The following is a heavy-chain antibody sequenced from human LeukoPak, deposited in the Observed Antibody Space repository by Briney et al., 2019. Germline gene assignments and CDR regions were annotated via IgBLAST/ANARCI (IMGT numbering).Heavy chain of an antibody. J-gene: IGHJ4*02. CDR2: ISYDGSHE. D-gene: IGHD5-12*01. Sequence: PGRSLRLSCAASGFTFSSYGVHWVRQAPGKGLEWVAVISYDGSHEYYAASVKGRFTISRDNSKNTLYLQMNDLRAEDTAVYYCAKGVAFDYWGQGTLVTVSS. V-gene: IGHV3-30*18. CDR1: GFTFSSYG. CDR3: AKGVAFDY.